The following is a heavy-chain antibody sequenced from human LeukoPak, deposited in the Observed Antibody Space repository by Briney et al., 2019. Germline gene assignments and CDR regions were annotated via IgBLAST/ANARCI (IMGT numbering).Heavy chain of an antibody. J-gene: IGHJ4*02. CDR2: ISAYNGNT. D-gene: IGHD3-22*01. Sequence: GASVKVSCKASGYTFTGYGISWVRQAPGQGLEWMGWISAYNGNTNYAQKLQGRVTMTTDTSTSTAYMGLRSLRSDDTAVYYCARDYYDSSGYYWTGWGQGTLVTVSS. V-gene: IGHV1-18*01. CDR1: GYTFTGYG. CDR3: ARDYYDSSGYYWTG.